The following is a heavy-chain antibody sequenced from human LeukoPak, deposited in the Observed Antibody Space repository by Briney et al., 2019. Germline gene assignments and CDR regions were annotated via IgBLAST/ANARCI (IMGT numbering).Heavy chain of an antibody. J-gene: IGHJ4*02. CDR1: GGSFSGYY. CDR3: AREVGDYDFWSGAIDY. CDR2: INHSGST. V-gene: IGHV4-34*01. Sequence: SETLSLTCAVYGGSFSGYYWSWIRQPPGKGLEGIGEINHSGSTNYNPSLKSRVTISVDTSKNQFSLKLSSVTAADTAVYYCAREVGDYDFWSGAIDYWGQGTLVTVSS. D-gene: IGHD3-3*01.